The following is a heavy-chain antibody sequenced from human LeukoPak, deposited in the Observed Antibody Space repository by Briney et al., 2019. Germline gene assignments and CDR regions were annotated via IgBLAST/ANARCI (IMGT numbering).Heavy chain of an antibody. CDR3: ARDVAAAGEADNYYYYGMDV. V-gene: IGHV3-11*06. D-gene: IGHD6-13*01. CDR1: GFTFSDYY. Sequence: GGSLRLSCAASGFTFSDYYMSWIRQAPGKGLEWVSYISSSSSYTNYADSVKGRFTISRDNAKNSLYLQMNSLRAEDTAVYYCARDVAAAGEADNYYYYGMDVWGKGTTVTVSS. CDR2: ISSSSSYT. J-gene: IGHJ6*04.